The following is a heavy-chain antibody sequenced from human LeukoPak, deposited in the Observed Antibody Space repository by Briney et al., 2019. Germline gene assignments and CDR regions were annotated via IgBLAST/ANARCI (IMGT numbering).Heavy chain of an antibody. V-gene: IGHV3-33*03. D-gene: IGHD5/OR15-5a*01. CDR1: GFTLRSSG. CDR2: IWYDGSKK. Sequence: TGGSLRPSCVVSGFTLRSSGMAWARQAPGKGLEWLTVIWYDGSKKYYADSVKGRFTISRDNSNNMVDLQMNSLRVEDTAVYYCVRAVGLSARGYLDLWGRGTLVTVSS. J-gene: IGHJ2*01. CDR3: VRAVGLSARGYLDL.